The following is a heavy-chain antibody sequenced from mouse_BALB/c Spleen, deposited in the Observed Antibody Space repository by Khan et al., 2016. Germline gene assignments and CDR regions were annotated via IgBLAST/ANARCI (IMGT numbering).Heavy chain of an antibody. CDR2: IYPGSGNT. J-gene: IGHJ3*01. Sequence: QLQESGPELVKPGASVKISCKASGYTFTDYYVNWVKQKPGQGLEWIGWIYPGSGNTKYNEKFKGKATLTVDTSSSTAYMQLSSLTYEDTSVYFCARSQLRLRFAYWGQGTLVTVSA. CDR1: GYTFTDYY. V-gene: IGHV1-84*02. CDR3: ARSQLRLRFAY. D-gene: IGHD1-2*01.